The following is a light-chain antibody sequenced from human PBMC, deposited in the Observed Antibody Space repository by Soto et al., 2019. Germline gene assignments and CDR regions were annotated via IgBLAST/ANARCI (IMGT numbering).Light chain of an antibody. J-gene: IGKJ1*01. CDR2: DAS. CDR1: QSISSW. CDR3: QQYNSYSWT. Sequence: IQMTQSPSTLSASVGDRVTITCRASQSISSWLARDQQKPGRAPKLLIYDASSCESGVPSMFSGSGSGTEFTLTIRSLQPDDFGTYSCQQYNSYSWTLDQGITVDI. V-gene: IGKV1-5*01.